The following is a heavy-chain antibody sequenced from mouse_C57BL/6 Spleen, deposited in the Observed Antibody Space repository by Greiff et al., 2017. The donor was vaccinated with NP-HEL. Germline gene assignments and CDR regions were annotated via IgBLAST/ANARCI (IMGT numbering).Heavy chain of an antibody. CDR3: AIGSNSTWYFDV. V-gene: IGHV1-81*01. CDR1: GYTFTSYG. CDR2: IYPRSGNT. Sequence: QVQLQQSGAELARPGASVKLSCKASGYTFTSYGISWVKQRTGQGLEWIGEIYPRSGNTYYNEKFKGKATLTADKSSSTAYMELSSLTSEDSAVYVCAIGSNSTWYFDVWGTGTTVTVSS. J-gene: IGHJ1*03. D-gene: IGHD2-5*01.